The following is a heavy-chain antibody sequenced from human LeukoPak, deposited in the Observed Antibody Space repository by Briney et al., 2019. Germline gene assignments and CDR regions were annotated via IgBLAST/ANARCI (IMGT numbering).Heavy chain of an antibody. D-gene: IGHD3-22*01. CDR1: GGPISSYY. Sequence: SETLSLTCTVSGGPISSYYWSWIRQPPGKGLEWIGNIYYSGSTNYNPSLKSRVTVSVDTSKNQFSLKLSSVTAADTAVYYCTRGSIAYYYMDVWGKGTTVTISS. CDR2: IYYSGST. CDR3: TRGSIAYYYMDV. J-gene: IGHJ6*03. V-gene: IGHV4-59*01.